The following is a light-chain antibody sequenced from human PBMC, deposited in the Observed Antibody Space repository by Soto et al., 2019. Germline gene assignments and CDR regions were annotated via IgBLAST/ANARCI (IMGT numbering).Light chain of an antibody. V-gene: IGKV3-20*01. J-gene: IGKJ1*01. CDR3: QQYGSSPRT. Sequence: VLTQSPGTLSLSPGERATLSCRASQSISNSYLAWYQQKPGQAPRLLIYGASSRATGIPDRFSGSGSVTDFTLTISRLEPEDFAVYFCQQYGSSPRTFGQGAKV. CDR2: GAS. CDR1: QSISNSY.